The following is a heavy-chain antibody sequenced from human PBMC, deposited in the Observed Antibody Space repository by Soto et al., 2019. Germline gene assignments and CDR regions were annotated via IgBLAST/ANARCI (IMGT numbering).Heavy chain of an antibody. CDR2: IIPIFGTA. D-gene: IGHD4-4*01. CDR3: ARDASTVTTLYYYYYYYGMDG. CDR1: GGTFSSYA. V-gene: IGHV1-69*13. Sequence: GASVKVSCKASGGTFSSYAISWVRQAPGQGLEWMGGIIPIFGTANYAQKFQGRVTITADESTSTAYMELSSLRSEDTAVYYCARDASTVTTLYYYYYYYGMDGWGQGTTVTVSS. J-gene: IGHJ6*02.